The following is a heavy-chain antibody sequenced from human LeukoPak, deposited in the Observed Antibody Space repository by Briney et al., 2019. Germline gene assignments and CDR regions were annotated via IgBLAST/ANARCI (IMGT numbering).Heavy chain of an antibody. J-gene: IGHJ4*02. CDR3: ARGDLVGADDTNFDY. Sequence: GASVKVSCQASGSTFTSYDINWVRQATGQGLEWMGWMNPNSGNTGYAQKFQARVTITRNTSISTAYMELSSLRSEDTAVYYCARGDLVGADDTNFDYWGQGTLVTVSS. D-gene: IGHD1-26*01. CDR2: MNPNSGNT. CDR1: GSTFTSYD. V-gene: IGHV1-8*03.